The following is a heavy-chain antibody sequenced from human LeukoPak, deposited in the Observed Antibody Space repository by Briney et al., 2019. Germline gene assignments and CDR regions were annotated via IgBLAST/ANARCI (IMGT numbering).Heavy chain of an antibody. V-gene: IGHV3-21*01. CDR2: ISSSSSYI. D-gene: IGHD3-9*01. CDR1: GFTFSSYS. Sequence: PGGSLRLSCAASGFTFSSYSMSWVRQAPGKGLEWVSSISSSSSYIYYADSVKGRFTISRDNAKNSLYLQTNSLRAEDTAVYYCARGGRFNRGRYFYFNYWAQGPLVTVSS. J-gene: IGHJ4*02. CDR3: ARGGRFNRGRYFYFNY.